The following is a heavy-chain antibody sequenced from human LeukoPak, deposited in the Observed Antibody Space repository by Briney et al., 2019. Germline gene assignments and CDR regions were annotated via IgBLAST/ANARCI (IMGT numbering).Heavy chain of an antibody. CDR2: ISYDGSNK. D-gene: IGHD3-22*01. CDR3: ARAVYYDSGGYYWGAFDI. CDR1: GFSFNGYA. Sequence: GGSLRLSCAASGFSFNGYAMHWVRQAPGKGREWVALISYDGSNKYYADSVKGRFTISRDNSKKTLYLQMNSLRAKDTALYYCARAVYYDSGGYYWGAFDIWGQGTMVTVSS. J-gene: IGHJ3*02. V-gene: IGHV3-30-3*01.